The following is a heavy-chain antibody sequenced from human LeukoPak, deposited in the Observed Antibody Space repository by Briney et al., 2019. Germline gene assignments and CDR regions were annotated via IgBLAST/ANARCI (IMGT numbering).Heavy chain of an antibody. V-gene: IGHV3-23*01. CDR1: GFTFSSYA. CDR2: ISGSGGST. J-gene: IGHJ4*02. CDR3: AKDTLDYGPHFDY. Sequence: GGSLRLSCAASGFTFSSYAVSWVRQAPGKGLEWVSAISGSGGSTYYADSVKGRFTISRDNSRNTLYLQMNSLRAEDTAVYYCAKDTLDYGPHFDYWGQGTLVTVSS. D-gene: IGHD4/OR15-4a*01.